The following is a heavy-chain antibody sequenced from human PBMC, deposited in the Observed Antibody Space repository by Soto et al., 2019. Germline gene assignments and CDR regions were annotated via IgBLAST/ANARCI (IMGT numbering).Heavy chain of an antibody. CDR3: ARDLKKDIVVVVAATYGMDV. J-gene: IGHJ6*02. V-gene: IGHV1-46*01. D-gene: IGHD2-15*01. CDR2: INPSGGST. CDR1: GYTFTSYY. Sequence: ASVKVSCKASGYTFTSYYMHWVRQAPGQGLEWMGIINPSGGSTSYAQKFQGRVIMTRDTSTSTVYMELSSLRSEDTAVYYCARDLKKDIVVVVAATYGMDVWGQGTTVTVSS.